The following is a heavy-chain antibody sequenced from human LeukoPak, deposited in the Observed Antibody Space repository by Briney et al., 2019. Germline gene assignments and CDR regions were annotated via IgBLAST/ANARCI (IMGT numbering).Heavy chain of an antibody. CDR3: ARRGYCTNGVCYTSHWFDP. Sequence: PSETLSLTCTVSGGSVSSGSYYWTWIRQPPGKGLEWIGYIYYSGSTNYNPSLKSRVTISVDTSKNQFSLKLSSVTAADTAVYYCARRGYCTNGVCYTSHWFDPWGQGTLVTVSS. V-gene: IGHV4-61*01. CDR1: GGSVSSGSYY. CDR2: IYYSGST. D-gene: IGHD2-8*01. J-gene: IGHJ5*02.